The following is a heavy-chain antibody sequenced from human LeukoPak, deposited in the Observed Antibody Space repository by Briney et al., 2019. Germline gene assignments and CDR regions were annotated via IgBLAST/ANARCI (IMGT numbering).Heavy chain of an antibody. D-gene: IGHD2-2*01. Sequence: ASVKVSCKASGGTFSSYAISWVRQAPGQGLEWMGGIIPIFGTANYAQKFQGRVTMTRDTSISTAYMELSRLRSDDTAVYYCARSDIVVVPAAIWFDPWGQGTLVTVSS. CDR2: IIPIFGTA. CDR1: GGTFSSYA. CDR3: ARSDIVVVPAAIWFDP. J-gene: IGHJ5*02. V-gene: IGHV1-69*05.